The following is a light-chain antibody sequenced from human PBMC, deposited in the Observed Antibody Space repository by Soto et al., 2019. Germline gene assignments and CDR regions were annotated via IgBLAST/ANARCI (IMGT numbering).Light chain of an antibody. J-gene: IGKJ1*01. CDR2: QTS. V-gene: IGKV3-11*01. CDR1: QYINTR. Sequence: EIVLTQSPATPSSFPGDRVTLSCRASQYINTRLAWYQHRPGQAPRLLIYQTSIRAAGIPARFSASGTGTDFTLTISDVQPEDFAVYYCHQRQSWPRTFGQGTKV. CDR3: HQRQSWPRT.